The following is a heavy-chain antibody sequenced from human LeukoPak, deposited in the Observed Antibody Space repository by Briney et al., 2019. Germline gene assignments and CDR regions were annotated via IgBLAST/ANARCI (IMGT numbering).Heavy chain of an antibody. CDR1: GFTFSSYG. Sequence: GGSLRLSCAASGFTFSSYGMHWVRQAPGKGLEWVAVIWYDGSNKYYADSVKGRFTISRDNSKNTLYLQMNSLRAEDTAVYYCARESWFGEPFDAFDIWGQGTMVTVSS. CDR3: ARESWFGEPFDAFDI. J-gene: IGHJ3*02. CDR2: IWYDGSNK. V-gene: IGHV3-33*01. D-gene: IGHD3-10*01.